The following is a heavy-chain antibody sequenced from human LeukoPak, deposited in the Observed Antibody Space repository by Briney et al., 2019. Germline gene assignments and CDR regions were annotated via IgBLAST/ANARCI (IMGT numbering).Heavy chain of an antibody. CDR2: IYPGDSHT. CDR1: GYSFTSYW. V-gene: IGHV5-51*01. Sequence: GESLKISCMDSGYSFTSYWIGWVRQMPGKGLEWMGSIYPGDSHTRYSPSFQGQVTISADKSISTAYLQWSSLKASDTAMYYCARMAGCSGGSCFAEYFQYWGQGTLVTVSS. J-gene: IGHJ1*01. CDR3: ARMAGCSGGSCFAEYFQY. D-gene: IGHD2-15*01.